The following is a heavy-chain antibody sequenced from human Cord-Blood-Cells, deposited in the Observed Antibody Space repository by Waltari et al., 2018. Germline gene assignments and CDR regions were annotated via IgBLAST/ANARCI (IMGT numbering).Heavy chain of an antibody. V-gene: IGHV4-34*01. CDR1: GGSFSGYY. CDR3: ARLFSSRDDY. J-gene: IGHJ4*02. CDR2: INHSGST. D-gene: IGHD6-6*01. Sequence: QVQLQQWGARLLKPSETLSLTCAVYGGSFSGYYWSWIRQPPGKGLEWIGEINHSGSTNYNPSLKSRVTISVDTSKNQFSLKLSSVTAADTAVYYCARLFSSRDDYWGQGTLVTVSS.